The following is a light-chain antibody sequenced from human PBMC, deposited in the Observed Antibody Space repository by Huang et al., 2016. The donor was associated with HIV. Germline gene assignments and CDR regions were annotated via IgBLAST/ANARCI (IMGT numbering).Light chain of an antibody. CDR1: QSLIHSNGNNY. CDR3: MQVLQTPRT. V-gene: IGKV2-28*01. Sequence: DIVMTQSPLSLPVTPGEPASISCRSSQSLIHSNGNNYLDWYLQKPGQSPQLLIYLGSNRASGVPDRCSGGGAGTYFTLNISRVEAEDVGIYYCMQVLQTPRTFGQGTKVEI. J-gene: IGKJ1*01. CDR2: LGS.